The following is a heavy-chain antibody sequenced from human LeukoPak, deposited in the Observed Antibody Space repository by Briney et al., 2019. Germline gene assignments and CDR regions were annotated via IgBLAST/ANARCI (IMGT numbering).Heavy chain of an antibody. D-gene: IGHD5-24*01. V-gene: IGHV1-69*06. J-gene: IGHJ4*02. Sequence: SVKVSCKASGGTFSSYAISWVRQAPGQGLEWMGGIIPIFGTANYAQKFQGRVTITADKSTSTAYMEPSSLRSEDTAVYYCARESRDGYNFDYWGQGTLVTVSP. CDR2: IIPIFGTA. CDR3: ARESRDGYNFDY. CDR1: GGTFSSYA.